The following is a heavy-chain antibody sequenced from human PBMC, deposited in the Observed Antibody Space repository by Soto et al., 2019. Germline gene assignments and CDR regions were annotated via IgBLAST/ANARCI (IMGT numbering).Heavy chain of an antibody. CDR3: ARRSLFYHDSGYYYGFFDY. D-gene: IGHD3-22*01. V-gene: IGHV5-51*01. Sequence: PGESLKISCKVSGYSFPTYWIGGVRQMPGKGLEWMGIIYPSDSNIRYSPSVQGQVTISVDKSISTAYLQWRSLKASDTALYYCARRSLFYHDSGYYYGFFDYWGQGTLVTVSS. J-gene: IGHJ4*02. CDR2: IYPSDSNI. CDR1: GYSFPTYW.